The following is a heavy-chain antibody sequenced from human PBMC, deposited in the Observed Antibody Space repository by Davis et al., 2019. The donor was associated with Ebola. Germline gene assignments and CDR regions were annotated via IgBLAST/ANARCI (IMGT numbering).Heavy chain of an antibody. CDR2: AHHRGST. CDR3: ARRSYKRYSNSLYY. CDR1: GGSSAGYY. D-gene: IGHD4-11*01. V-gene: IGHV4-34*01. J-gene: IGHJ4*02. Sequence: MPSETLSLTCVVSGGSSAGYYWRCVRQLQGKGPGWIGEAHHRGSTNYTPSLKSGDTKSVDTSKNQFSLKLSSVTAADTAVYYCARRSYKRYSNSLYYWGQGTLVTVSS.